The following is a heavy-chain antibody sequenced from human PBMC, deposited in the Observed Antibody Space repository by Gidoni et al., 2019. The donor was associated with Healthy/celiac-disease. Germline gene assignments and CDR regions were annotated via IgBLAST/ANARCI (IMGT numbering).Heavy chain of an antibody. CDR3: ARGSTGSGYDILTGYQPEYYFDY. D-gene: IGHD3-9*01. V-gene: IGHV4-34*01. CDR2: INHSGST. CDR1: GGSFSGSY. Sequence: QVQLQQWGAGLLKPSETLSLTCAVYGGSFSGSYWSWIRQPPGKGLEWIGEINHSGSTNYNPSLKSRVTISVDTSKNQFSLKLSSVTAADTAVYYCARGSTGSGYDILTGYQPEYYFDYWGQGTLVTVSS. J-gene: IGHJ4*02.